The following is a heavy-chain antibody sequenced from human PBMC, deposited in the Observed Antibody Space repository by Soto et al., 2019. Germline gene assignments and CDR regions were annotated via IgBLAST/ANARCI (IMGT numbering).Heavy chain of an antibody. Sequence: LGESLKISCKGSGYSFTSYWIGWVRQMPGKGLEWMGIIYPGDSDTRYSPSFQGQVTISADKSISTAYLQWSSLKASDTAMYYCARQDKTMVYGMDVWGQGTTVTVSS. J-gene: IGHJ6*02. CDR3: ARQDKTMVYGMDV. D-gene: IGHD5-18*01. V-gene: IGHV5-51*01. CDR2: IYPGDSDT. CDR1: GYSFTSYW.